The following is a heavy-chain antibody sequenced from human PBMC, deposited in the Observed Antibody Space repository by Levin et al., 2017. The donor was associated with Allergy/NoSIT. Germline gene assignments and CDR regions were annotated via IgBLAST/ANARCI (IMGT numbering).Heavy chain of an antibody. V-gene: IGHV4-39*01. D-gene: IGHD6-19*01. CDR3: ARLTPRLGYSSGWLTRRWDLGVRAGYFDY. Sequence: SQTLSLTCTVSGGSISSSSYYWGWIRQPPGKGLEWIGSIYYSGSTYYNPSLKSRVTISVDTSKNQFSLKLSSVTAADTAVYYCARLTPRLGYSSGWLTRRWDLGVRAGYFDYWGQGTLVTVSS. CDR1: GGSISSSSYY. J-gene: IGHJ4*02. CDR2: IYYSGST.